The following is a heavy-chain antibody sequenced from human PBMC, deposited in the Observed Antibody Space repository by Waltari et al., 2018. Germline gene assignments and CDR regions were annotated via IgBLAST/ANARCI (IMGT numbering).Heavy chain of an antibody. D-gene: IGHD6-13*01. CDR1: GFTFSSSG. J-gene: IGHJ4*02. CDR2: IRYDGSNK. V-gene: IGHV3-30*02. Sequence: QVQLVESGGGVVQPGGSLRLSCAASGFTFSSSGMHWVRQAPGKGLEWVAFIRYDGSNKYYADSVKGRFTISRDNSKNTLYLQMNSLRAEDTAVYYCAKGYSSSPITFDYWGQGTLVTVSS. CDR3: AKGYSSSPITFDY.